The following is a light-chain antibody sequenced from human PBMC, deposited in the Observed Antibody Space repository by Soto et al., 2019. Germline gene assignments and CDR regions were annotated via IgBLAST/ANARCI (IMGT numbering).Light chain of an antibody. CDR2: KAS. J-gene: IGKJ1*01. V-gene: IGKV1-5*03. CDR1: ESISDW. Sequence: DIQMTQSPSTLSASVGDRVTITCRASESISDWLAWYQQKPGKAPNLLIQKASTLKSGVPARFSGSGSGTEFTLTIGSLQPDDLATYYCQQYNVYPLTFGQGTQVEVK. CDR3: QQYNVYPLT.